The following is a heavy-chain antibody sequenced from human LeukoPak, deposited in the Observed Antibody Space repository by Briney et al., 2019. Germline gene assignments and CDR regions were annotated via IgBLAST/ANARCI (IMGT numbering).Heavy chain of an antibody. CDR3: AKVRLAVRGVNGGNFDY. CDR1: GFTFSSYR. CDR2: IKQDGSDE. V-gene: IGHV3-7*03. Sequence: EGSLRLSCAASGFTFSSYRMSWVRLAPGKGLEWVANIKQDGSDEHYVDSVKGRFTISRDNSKNTLYLQMNSLRAEDTAVYYCAKVRLAVRGVNGGNFDYWGQGTLVTVSS. J-gene: IGHJ4*02. D-gene: IGHD3-10*01.